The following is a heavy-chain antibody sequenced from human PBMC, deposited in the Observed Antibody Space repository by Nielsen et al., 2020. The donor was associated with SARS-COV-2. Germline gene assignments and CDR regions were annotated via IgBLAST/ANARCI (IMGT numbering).Heavy chain of an antibody. Sequence: GESLKISCAASGFTFSSYWMSWVRQAPGKGLEWVANIKQDGSEKYYVDSVKGRFTISRDNSKNTLYLQMNSLRAEDTAVYYCARGSAIYDSSGYYHFGDYWGQGTLVTVSS. CDR2: IKQDGSEK. CDR3: ARGSAIYDSSGYYHFGDY. J-gene: IGHJ4*02. V-gene: IGHV3-7*01. CDR1: GFTFSSYW. D-gene: IGHD3-22*01.